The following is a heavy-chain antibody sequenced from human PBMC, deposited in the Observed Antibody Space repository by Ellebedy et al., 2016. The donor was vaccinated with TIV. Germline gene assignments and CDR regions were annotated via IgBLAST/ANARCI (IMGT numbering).Heavy chain of an antibody. CDR2: ISGSGSNI. V-gene: IGHV3-11*01. J-gene: IGHJ3*01. Sequence: GESLKISCAASGYTFGDYYMSWIRQAPGRGLEWVSYISGSGSNIYYADSVKGRFTISRDNAKNSLYLQMNSLRPEDTALYYCAKDDGLVRGFSFDVWGQGTMVTVSS. D-gene: IGHD3-10*01. CDR3: AKDDGLVRGFSFDV. CDR1: GYTFGDYY.